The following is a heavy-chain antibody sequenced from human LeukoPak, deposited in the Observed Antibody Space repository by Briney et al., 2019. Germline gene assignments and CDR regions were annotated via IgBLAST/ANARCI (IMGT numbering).Heavy chain of an antibody. CDR1: GYTFTSYG. Sequence: GASVKVSCKASGYTFTSYGISWVRQAPGQGLEWMGWISAYNGNTNYAQKLQGRVTMTTDTSTSTAYMELRSLRSDDTAVYYCARVPPIATIFGVEENYYYMDVWGKGTTVTVSS. V-gene: IGHV1-18*01. D-gene: IGHD3-3*01. CDR2: ISAYNGNT. J-gene: IGHJ6*03. CDR3: ARVPPIATIFGVEENYYYMDV.